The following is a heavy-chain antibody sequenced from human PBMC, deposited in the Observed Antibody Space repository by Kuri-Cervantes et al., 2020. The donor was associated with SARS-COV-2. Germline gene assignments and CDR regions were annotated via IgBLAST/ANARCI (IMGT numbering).Heavy chain of an antibody. CDR1: GFSFSNYA. D-gene: IGHD3-22*01. V-gene: IGHV3-30*03. Sequence: GGSLRLSCAASGFSFSNYAMHWVRQAPGKGLEWVAIISYDGGYENYADSVQGRFTISRDNYKHTLYLQVNNVKTEDTAVYYCARDPYVGSGYYLLDFWGQGTLVTVSS. CDR2: ISYDGGYE. CDR3: ARDPYVGSGYYLLDF. J-gene: IGHJ4*02.